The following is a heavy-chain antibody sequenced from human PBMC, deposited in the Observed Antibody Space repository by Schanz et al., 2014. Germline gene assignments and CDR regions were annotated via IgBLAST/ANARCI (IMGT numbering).Heavy chain of an antibody. CDR2: IDGEGTDT. J-gene: IGHJ5*02. D-gene: IGHD3-22*01. Sequence: EVQLVESGGGVVHPGGSLRLSCAASGFTFSSYWMHWVRQAPGKGLVWVSRIDGEGTDTRYADSVKGRFTISRDNARNMVFLQMSSLRADDTAVYYCVRDERISSGVWFDPWGQGTLVTVSS. V-gene: IGHV3-74*01. CDR3: VRDERISSGVWFDP. CDR1: GFTFSSYW.